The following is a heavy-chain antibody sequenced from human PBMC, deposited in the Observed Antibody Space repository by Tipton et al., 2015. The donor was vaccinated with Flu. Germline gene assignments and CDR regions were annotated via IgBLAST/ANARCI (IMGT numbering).Heavy chain of an antibody. J-gene: IGHJ4*02. CDR3: ARENWGCSGGSCYSIPIDY. CDR2: TYTSGST. D-gene: IGHD2-15*01. V-gene: IGHV4-61*02. Sequence: TLSLTCTVSGGSISSGSYYWSWIRQPAGKGLEWIGRTYTSGSTNYNPSLKSRVTISVDTSKNQFSLKLSSVTAADTAVYYCARENWGCSGGSCYSIPIDYWGQGTLVTVSS. CDR1: GGSISSGSYY.